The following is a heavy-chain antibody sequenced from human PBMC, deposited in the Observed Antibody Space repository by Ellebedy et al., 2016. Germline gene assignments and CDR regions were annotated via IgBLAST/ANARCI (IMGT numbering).Heavy chain of an antibody. J-gene: IGHJ3*02. CDR3: ARGGVGAFDI. Sequence: GESLKISCAASGFTFSSYWMHLVRQAPGKGLVWVSRISTDGSETNYADSVRGRFTISRDNAKNTLYVQMNSLRVDDTAVYYCARGGVGAFDIWGQGTMVTVSS. CDR2: ISTDGSET. CDR1: GFTFSSYW. D-gene: IGHD3-3*01. V-gene: IGHV3-74*01.